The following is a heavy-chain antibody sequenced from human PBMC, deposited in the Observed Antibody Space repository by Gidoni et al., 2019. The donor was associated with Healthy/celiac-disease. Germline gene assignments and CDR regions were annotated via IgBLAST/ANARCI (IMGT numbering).Heavy chain of an antibody. CDR3: AGSNVDAFDI. CDR2: IYSGGST. CDR1: GFTVSRNY. V-gene: IGHV3-53*01. Sequence: EVQLVASGGGLIHPGGSLRLSCASSGFTVSRNYMSCVRQAPGKGLEWGSVIYSGGSTYYADSVKGRFTISRDNSKNTLYLQMNSLRAEDTAVYYCAGSNVDAFDIWGQGTMVTVSS. J-gene: IGHJ3*02. D-gene: IGHD4-4*01.